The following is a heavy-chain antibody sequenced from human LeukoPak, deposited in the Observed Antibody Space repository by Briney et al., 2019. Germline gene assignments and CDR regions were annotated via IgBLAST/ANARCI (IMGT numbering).Heavy chain of an antibody. J-gene: IGHJ4*02. CDR3: ARLSAVEYYYDSSGVPFDY. CDR2: IYYSGST. V-gene: IGHV4-30-4*01. Sequence: SETLSLTCTVSGGSISSGDYYWSWIRQPPGKGLEWIGYIYYSGSTYYNPSLKSRVTISVDTSKNQFSLKLSSVTAADTAVYYCARLSAVEYYYDSSGVPFDYWGQGTLVTVSS. CDR1: GGSISSGDYY. D-gene: IGHD3-22*01.